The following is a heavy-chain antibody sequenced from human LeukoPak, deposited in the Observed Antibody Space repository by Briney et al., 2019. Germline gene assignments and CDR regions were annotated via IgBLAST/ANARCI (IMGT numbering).Heavy chain of an antibody. D-gene: IGHD3-10*01. CDR2: IYYSGST. V-gene: IGHV4-39*01. CDR3: ARSYYYYYFDY. J-gene: IGHJ4*02. CDR1: GGSISSSSYY. Sequence: SETLSLTCTVSGGSISSSSYYWGWLRQPPGTGLEWIGSIYYSGSTYYNPSLKSRVTISVDTSKNQFSLKLSSVTAADTAVYYCARSYYYYYFDYWGQGTLVTVSS.